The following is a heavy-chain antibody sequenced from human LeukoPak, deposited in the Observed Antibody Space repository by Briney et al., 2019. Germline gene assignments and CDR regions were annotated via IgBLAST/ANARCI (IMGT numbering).Heavy chain of an antibody. CDR1: GFTFSSYA. Sequence: GGSLRLSCAASGFTFSSYAMSWVRQAPGKGLEWVSAISGSGGSTYYADSVKGRFTISRDNSKNTLYLQMNSLRAEDTAVYYCARGSRDYGAYYFDYWGQGTLVTVSS. CDR2: ISGSGGST. V-gene: IGHV3-23*01. CDR3: ARGSRDYGAYYFDY. J-gene: IGHJ4*02. D-gene: IGHD4-17*01.